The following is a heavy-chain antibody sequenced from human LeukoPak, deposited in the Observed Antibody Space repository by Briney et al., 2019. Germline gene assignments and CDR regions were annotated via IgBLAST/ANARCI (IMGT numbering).Heavy chain of an antibody. J-gene: IGHJ4*02. V-gene: IGHV1-46*01. D-gene: IGHD3-3*01. CDR3: AKDSGRGFFEMTY. CDR2: INSSGGGT. Sequence: ASVKVSCKASGYTFTTYYIHWVRQAPGQGLEWMGVINSSGGGTTYAQKFQGRVTMTRDTSASTAYMDLSSLTSEDTAVYYCAKDSGRGFFEMTYGGQGTLVIVSS. CDR1: GYTFTTYY.